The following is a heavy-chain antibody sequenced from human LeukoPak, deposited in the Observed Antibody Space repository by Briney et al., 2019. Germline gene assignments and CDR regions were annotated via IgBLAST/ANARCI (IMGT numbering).Heavy chain of an antibody. V-gene: IGHV3-7*01. D-gene: IGHD6-19*01. Sequence: GGSLRLSCAASGFTFSSYSMNWVRQAPGKGLEWVANIKEDGSETKYVESVKGRCTISRDNAKNSLYLDLDSLGPEDTAVYYCARDWHKSGWYDYDRGDWGQGTLVTVSS. CDR2: IKEDGSET. CDR3: ARDWHKSGWYDYDRGD. CDR1: GFTFSSYS. J-gene: IGHJ4*02.